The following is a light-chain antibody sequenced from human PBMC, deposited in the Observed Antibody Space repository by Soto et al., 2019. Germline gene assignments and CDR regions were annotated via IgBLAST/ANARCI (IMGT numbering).Light chain of an antibody. CDR1: QIVSDNY. V-gene: IGKV3-20*01. Sequence: EIVLTQSPGTLSLSPGESATLACRASQIVSDNYLAWYQQKPGQAPRLLIYDASSRGIGVPDRFSGSGSGTDFTLTISRLEPEDFAIYYCQQYGSSLWTFGQGTRVDI. CDR3: QQYGSSLWT. CDR2: DAS. J-gene: IGKJ1*01.